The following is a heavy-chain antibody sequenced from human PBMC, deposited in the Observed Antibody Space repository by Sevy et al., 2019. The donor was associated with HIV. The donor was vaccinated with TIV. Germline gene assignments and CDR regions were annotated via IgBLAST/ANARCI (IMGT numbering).Heavy chain of an antibody. V-gene: IGHV3-21*01. CDR1: GFTFSTYT. CDR2: ISSSSSYI. D-gene: IGHD2-2*02. J-gene: IGHJ4*02. Sequence: GGSLRLSCAASGFTFSTYTMNWVRQAPGKGLEWVSSISSSSSYIYYADSVKGRFTISIDNAKNSLYLQMNSLRVEDTAVYYCARAAYYCSTTSCYIDYWGQGTLVTVSS. CDR3: ARAAYYCSTTSCYIDY.